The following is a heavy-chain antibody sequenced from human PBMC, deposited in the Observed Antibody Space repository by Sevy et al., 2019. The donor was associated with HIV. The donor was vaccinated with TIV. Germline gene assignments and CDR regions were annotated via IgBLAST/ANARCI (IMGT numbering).Heavy chain of an antibody. CDR1: GGNLHNYG. D-gene: IGHD2-2*02. Sequence: ASVKVSCKASGGNLHNYGINWVRQAPGQGLEWMGGLIPIFRTSTYPQNFRGRITFAADEATRTFYLEMSSLRADDTAVYYCSRDRGQAAISDAFDIWGQGTMVTVSS. CDR2: LIPIFRTS. J-gene: IGHJ3*02. CDR3: SRDRGQAAISDAFDI. V-gene: IGHV1-69*13.